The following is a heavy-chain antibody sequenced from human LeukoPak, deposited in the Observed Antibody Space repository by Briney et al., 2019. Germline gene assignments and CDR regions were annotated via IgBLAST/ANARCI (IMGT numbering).Heavy chain of an antibody. Sequence: PGGSLRLSCAASEFTFSSYSMHWLRQAPGKGLEYVASISNNGGSTYYADSVKGRFTVSRDNSKNTLYLQMNSLRAEDTAVYYCAKDPYYDSREPAPTFDYWGQGTLVTVSS. J-gene: IGHJ4*02. CDR1: EFTFSSYS. D-gene: IGHD3-22*01. CDR2: ISNNGGST. CDR3: AKDPYYDSREPAPTFDY. V-gene: IGHV3-64*04.